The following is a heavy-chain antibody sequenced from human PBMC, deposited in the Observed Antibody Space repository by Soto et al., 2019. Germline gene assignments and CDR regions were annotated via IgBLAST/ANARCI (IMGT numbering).Heavy chain of an antibody. CDR2: IYWDDDK. J-gene: IGHJ5*02. D-gene: IGHD3-10*01. Sequence: SGPTLVNPTQTLTLTCTFSGFSLSTSGVGVGWIRQPPGKALEWLALIYWDDDKRYSPSLKSRLTITKDTSKNQVVLTMTNMDLVDTATYYCAHSIWFGELYHGGWFDPWGQGTLVTVSS. V-gene: IGHV2-5*02. CDR3: AHSIWFGELYHGGWFDP. CDR1: GFSLSTSGVG.